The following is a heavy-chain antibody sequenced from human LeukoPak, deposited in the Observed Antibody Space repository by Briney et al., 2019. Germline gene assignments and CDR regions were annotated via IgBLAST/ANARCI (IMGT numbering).Heavy chain of an antibody. CDR2: IKQNGSEE. V-gene: IGHV3-7*01. D-gene: IGHD2-8*01. Sequence: GGSLRLSCAASGFNFSSYWMSWVRQAPGKGLEWVANIKQNGSEESYVGSVKGRFTISRDNAKNSVYLQMNNLRAEDTAVYYCADPGVGYWGQGTLVTVSS. CDR3: ADPGVGY. CDR1: GFNFSSYW. J-gene: IGHJ4*02.